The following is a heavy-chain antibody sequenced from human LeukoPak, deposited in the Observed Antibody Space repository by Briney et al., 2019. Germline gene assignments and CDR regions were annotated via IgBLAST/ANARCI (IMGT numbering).Heavy chain of an antibody. CDR2: IYSGGST. V-gene: IGHV3-53*01. J-gene: IGHJ4*02. CDR1: GFTVSNNY. Sequence: PGGSLRLSCAASGFTVSNNYMSWVRQAPGKGLEWVSVIYSGGSTYYADSVKGRFTMSRDTSKNTLSLQMNSLRAEDTAVYYCASLSLGHYWGQGTLVTVSS. CDR3: ASLSLGHY. D-gene: IGHD6-6*01.